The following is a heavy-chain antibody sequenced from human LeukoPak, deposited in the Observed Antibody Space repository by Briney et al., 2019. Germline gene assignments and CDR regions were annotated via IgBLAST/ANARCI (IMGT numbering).Heavy chain of an antibody. V-gene: IGHV3-74*01. D-gene: IGHD4-17*01. J-gene: IGHJ4*02. CDR2: INGAGSSI. CDR3: ARGGDYKNDY. CDR1: GFNFSSYW. Sequence: GGSLRLSCAASGFNFSSYWMHWVRQTPGKGLVWVSRINGAGSSISYADSVKGRVTISRDNAKNTLYLQMNNLRAEDTAVYYCARGGDYKNDYWGQGTLVTVSS.